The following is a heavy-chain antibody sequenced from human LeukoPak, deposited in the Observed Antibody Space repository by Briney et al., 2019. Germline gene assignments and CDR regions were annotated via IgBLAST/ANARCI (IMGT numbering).Heavy chain of an antibody. CDR3: VASLIVATIVDWFDP. CDR1: GLTFSSYW. CDR2: INGDGSSI. Sequence: GGSLRLSCAASGLTFSSYWMHWVRQVPGKGLVWVARINGDGSSITYADSVKGRFTISRDNAKKSLFLQMNTLRAEDTAVYYCVASLIVATIVDWFDPWGQGTLVTVSS. J-gene: IGHJ5*02. D-gene: IGHD5-12*01. V-gene: IGHV3-74*01.